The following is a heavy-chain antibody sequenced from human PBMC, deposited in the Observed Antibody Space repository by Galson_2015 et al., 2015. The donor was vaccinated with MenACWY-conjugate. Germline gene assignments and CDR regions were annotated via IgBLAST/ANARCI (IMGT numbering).Heavy chain of an antibody. CDR1: GFIFNKFA. Sequence: SLRLSCAASGFIFNKFAMTWIRQAPGKGLEWVSAASGSGGVTYHADSVKGRFTISRDSSKNTLYLQMTSLKAEDTAIYYCAKGPRYDSSVADSDYYDHWGQGTLVAVSS. CDR2: ASGSGGVT. D-gene: IGHD3-22*01. V-gene: IGHV3-23*01. J-gene: IGHJ4*02. CDR3: AKGPRYDSSVADSDYYDH.